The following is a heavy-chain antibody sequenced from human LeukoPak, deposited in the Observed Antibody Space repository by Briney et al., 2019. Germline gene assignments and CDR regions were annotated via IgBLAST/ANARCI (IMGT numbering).Heavy chain of an antibody. J-gene: IGHJ6*03. CDR1: GYTFTSYG. D-gene: IGHD6-13*01. V-gene: IGHV1-18*01. CDR3: ARDGETIAAAGTYYYYMDV. CDR2: ISAYNGNT. Sequence: ASVKVSCKASGYTFTSYGISWVRQAPGQGLEWMGWISAYNGNTNYAQKLQGRVTMTRDMSTSTVYMELSSLRSEDTAVYYCARDGETIAAAGTYYYYMDVWGKGTTVTVSS.